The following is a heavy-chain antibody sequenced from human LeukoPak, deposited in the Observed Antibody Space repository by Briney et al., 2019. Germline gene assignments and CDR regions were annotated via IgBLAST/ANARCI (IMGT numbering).Heavy chain of an antibody. CDR2: ITPFNGNT. V-gene: IGHV1-45*02. Sequence: GASVKVSCKASGYTFTYRYLHWVRQAPGQALEWMGWITPFNGNTNYAQKLQDRVTITRDRSMSTAYMELSSLRSEDTAMYYCAALRGYGSGSYGLDPWGQGTLVTVSS. CDR3: AALRGYGSGSYGLDP. J-gene: IGHJ5*02. CDR1: GYTFTYRY. D-gene: IGHD3-10*01.